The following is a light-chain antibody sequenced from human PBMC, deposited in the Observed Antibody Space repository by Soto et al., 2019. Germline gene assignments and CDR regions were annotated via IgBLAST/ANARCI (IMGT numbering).Light chain of an antibody. J-gene: IGKJ5*01. CDR1: QSVSSSY. CDR2: GAS. Sequence: EIVLTQSPGTLSLSPGERATLYFSASQSVSSSYLAWYQQKPGQAPRLLIYGASSRATGIPDRFSGSGSGTDFTLTISRLEPEDFAVYYCQQYGSSLITFGQGTRLEIK. V-gene: IGKV3-20*01. CDR3: QQYGSSLIT.